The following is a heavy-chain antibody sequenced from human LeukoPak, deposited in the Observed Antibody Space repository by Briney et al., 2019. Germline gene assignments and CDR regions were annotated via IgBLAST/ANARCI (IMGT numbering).Heavy chain of an antibody. CDR1: GFTFSSCG. V-gene: IGHV3-30*02. J-gene: IGHJ4*02. D-gene: IGHD3-3*01. CDR2: IRYDIKMK. Sequence: GGSLRLSCAASGFTFSSCGMHWVRQAPGKGLEWVAFIRYDIKMKSYAESVRGRFTISRDNSNNTLYLEMNSLRPEDTAVYYCVKEASWSGYYITYYFDYWGQGTLVTVSS. CDR3: VKEASWSGYYITYYFDY.